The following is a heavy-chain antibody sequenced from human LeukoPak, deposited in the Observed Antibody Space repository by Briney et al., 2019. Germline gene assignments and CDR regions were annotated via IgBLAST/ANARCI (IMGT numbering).Heavy chain of an antibody. CDR2: INPNTGDT. CDR1: GYTFTCYY. Sequence: GASVKVSCKASGYTFTCYYMHWLRQAPAQGLEWVGWINPNTGDTKFAREFQGRVNMTRDTSISTAYMGLRRLRPDDTAVYYCATRKGSYLWGTDFDYWGQGTLVTVSS. CDR3: ATRKGSYLWGTDFDY. V-gene: IGHV1-2*02. D-gene: IGHD3-16*01. J-gene: IGHJ4*02.